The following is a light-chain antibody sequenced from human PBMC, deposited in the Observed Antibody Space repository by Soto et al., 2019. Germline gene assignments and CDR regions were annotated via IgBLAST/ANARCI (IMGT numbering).Light chain of an antibody. CDR1: QTLLHSNGYNY. Sequence: EIVMTQSPLSLPVTPGEPASISCRSSQTLLHSNGYNYLDWYLQKPGQSPQLLIYLGSTRASGVPDRFSGSGSGTDFTLRISRVEAEDVGVYYCMQALQARTFGQGTKVEIK. CDR2: LGS. CDR3: MQALQART. J-gene: IGKJ1*01. V-gene: IGKV2-28*01.